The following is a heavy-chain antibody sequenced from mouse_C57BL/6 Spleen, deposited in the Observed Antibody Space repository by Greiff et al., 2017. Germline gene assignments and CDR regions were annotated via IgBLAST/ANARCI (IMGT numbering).Heavy chain of an antibody. V-gene: IGHV1-82*01. CDR2: IYPGDGDT. CDR3: AREVTTRFAY. Sequence: VQLQQSGPELVKPGASVKICKASGYAFSSSWMNWVKQRPGKGLEWIGRIYPGDGDTNYNGKFKGKATLTADKSSSTAYMQLSSLTSEDSAVYFCAREVTTRFAYWGQGTLVTVSA. D-gene: IGHD2-2*01. CDR1: GYAFSSSW. J-gene: IGHJ3*01.